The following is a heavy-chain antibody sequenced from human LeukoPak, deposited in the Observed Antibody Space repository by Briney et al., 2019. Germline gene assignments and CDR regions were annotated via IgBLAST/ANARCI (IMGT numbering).Heavy chain of an antibody. Sequence: PGGSLRLSCAASRFTFNIYAMSWVRQTPGKGLEWVSSISGSGGGTFYANSVKGRFTISRGNSKKTLFLQMRGLRAEDTAVYYCAKWDENFYYMDVWGKGTTVTVSS. V-gene: IGHV3-23*01. D-gene: IGHD1-26*01. J-gene: IGHJ6*03. CDR2: ISGSGGGT. CDR1: RFTFNIYA. CDR3: AKWDENFYYMDV.